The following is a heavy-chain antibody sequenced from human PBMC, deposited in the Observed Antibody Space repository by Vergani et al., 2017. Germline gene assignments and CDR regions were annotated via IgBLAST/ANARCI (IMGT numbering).Heavy chain of an antibody. J-gene: IGHJ6*03. Sequence: QVQLVQSGAEVKKPGASVKVSCKASGYTFTSYDINWVRQATGQGLEWMGWMNPNSGNTGYAQKFQGRVTMTRNTSISTAYMELGSLRSEDTAGYYCAGCPSQRVTIFGGRDYYYYMDVWGKGTTVTVSS. CDR3: AGCPSQRVTIFGGRDYYYYMDV. V-gene: IGHV1-8*02. CDR1: GYTFTSYD. CDR2: MNPNSGNT. D-gene: IGHD3-3*01.